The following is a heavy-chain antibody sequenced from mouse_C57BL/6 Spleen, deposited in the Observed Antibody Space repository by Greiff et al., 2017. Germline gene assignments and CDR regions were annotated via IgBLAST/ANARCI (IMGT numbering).Heavy chain of an antibody. V-gene: IGHV14-1*01. D-gene: IGHD2-2*01. Sequence: VQLQQSGAELVRPGASVKLSCTASGFNFKDYYMHWVKQRPEQGLEWIGRIDPEDGDTEYAPKFQGKATMTADTSSNTAYLQLSSLTSEDTAVYYCTNSHGYYWYFDVWGTGTTVTVSS. J-gene: IGHJ1*03. CDR3: TNSHGYYWYFDV. CDR1: GFNFKDYY. CDR2: IDPEDGDT.